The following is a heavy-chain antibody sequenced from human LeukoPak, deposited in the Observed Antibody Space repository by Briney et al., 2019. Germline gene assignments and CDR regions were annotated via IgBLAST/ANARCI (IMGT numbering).Heavy chain of an antibody. CDR3: ARAGRASGIAAAENAFDI. CDR2: GST. Sequence: GSTYYNPSLKSRVTISVDTSKNQFSLKLSSVTAADTAVYYCARAGRASGIAAAENAFDIWGQGTMVTVSS. D-gene: IGHD6-13*01. J-gene: IGHJ3*02. V-gene: IGHV4-30-2*04.